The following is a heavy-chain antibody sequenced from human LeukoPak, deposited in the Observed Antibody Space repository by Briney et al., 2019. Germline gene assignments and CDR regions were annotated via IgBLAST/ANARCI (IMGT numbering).Heavy chain of an antibody. CDR2: IRSRAKNYAT. Sequence: GGSLRLSCAASGFTFSGSAMHWVRQPSGKGPEWVGRIRSRAKNYATAYASSVRGRFTISRDDSKNTAYLQMNSLKREDTAIYYCMLTHDYGDNWGQGTRVTVSS. CDR1: GFTFSGSA. V-gene: IGHV3-73*01. CDR3: MLTHDYGDN. D-gene: IGHD4-17*01. J-gene: IGHJ4*02.